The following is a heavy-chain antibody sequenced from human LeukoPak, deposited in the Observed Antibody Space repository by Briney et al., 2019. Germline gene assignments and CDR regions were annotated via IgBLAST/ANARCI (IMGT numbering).Heavy chain of an antibody. CDR3: AKDPHRWVVGATNY. D-gene: IGHD1-26*01. CDR2: IKSKTDGGTI. J-gene: IGHJ4*02. V-gene: IGHV3-15*01. CDR1: GFTFSNAW. Sequence: GGSLRLSCAASGFTFSNAWMSWVRQAPGKGLEWVGRIKSKTDGGTIDYAAPLKGRFSISRDDSKNTLYLQMNSLRAEDTAVYYCAKDPHRWVVGATNYWGQGTLVTVSS.